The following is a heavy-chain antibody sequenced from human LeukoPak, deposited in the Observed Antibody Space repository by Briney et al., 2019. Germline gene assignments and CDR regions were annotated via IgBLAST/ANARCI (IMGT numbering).Heavy chain of an antibody. Sequence: PGGSLRLSCAASGFTLSTYSMNWVRQAPGKGLEWVSAISGSGGSTYYADSVKGRFTISRDNSKNTLYLQMNSLRAEDTAVYYCAKRATGYISGYFDYWGQGTLVTVSS. CDR1: GFTLSTYS. J-gene: IGHJ4*02. CDR3: AKRATGYISGYFDY. D-gene: IGHD3-9*01. CDR2: ISGSGGST. V-gene: IGHV3-23*01.